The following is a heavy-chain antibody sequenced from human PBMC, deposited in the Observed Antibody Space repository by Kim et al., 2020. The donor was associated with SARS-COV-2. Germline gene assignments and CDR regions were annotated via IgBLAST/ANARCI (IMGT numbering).Heavy chain of an antibody. J-gene: IGHJ4*02. CDR3: ARDIPVGGDFDY. V-gene: IGHV3-33*01. D-gene: IGHD3-16*01. Sequence: YYADSVKGRFTISRDNSKNTLYLQMNSLRAEDTAVYYCARDIPVGGDFDYWGQGTLVTVSS.